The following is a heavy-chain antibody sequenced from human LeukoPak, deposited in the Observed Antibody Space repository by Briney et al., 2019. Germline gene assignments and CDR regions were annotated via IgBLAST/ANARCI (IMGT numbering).Heavy chain of an antibody. J-gene: IGHJ4*02. CDR2: ISGSGGST. Sequence: PGGSLRLSCAASGFAFSSYAMSWVRQAPGKGLEWVSAISGSGGSTYYADSVKGRFTISRDNSKNTLYLQMNSLRAEDTAVYYCAKWDCSGTSCHTRTEFDYWGQGTLVTVSS. D-gene: IGHD2-2*02. V-gene: IGHV3-23*01. CDR1: GFAFSSYA. CDR3: AKWDCSGTSCHTRTEFDY.